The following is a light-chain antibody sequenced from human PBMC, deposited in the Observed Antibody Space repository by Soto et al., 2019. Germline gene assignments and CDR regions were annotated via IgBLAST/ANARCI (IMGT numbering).Light chain of an antibody. V-gene: IGLV2-14*01. CDR1: SNDIGGYNY. CDR2: DVS. J-gene: IGLJ2*01. CDR3: SSYRSGSTLVV. Sequence: QSALTQPASVSGSPGQPITISCTGTSNDIGGYNYVSWYQQYPGKAPNLLIYDVSNRPSGVSNRFSGSKSGNTASLTISGFQAEDDADYYCSSYRSGSTLVVFGGGTKLTVL.